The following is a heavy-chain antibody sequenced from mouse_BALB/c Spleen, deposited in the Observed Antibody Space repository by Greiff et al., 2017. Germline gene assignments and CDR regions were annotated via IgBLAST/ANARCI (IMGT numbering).Heavy chain of an antibody. Sequence: QVQLQQSGPGLVAPSPSLSITCTVSGFSLTSYDISWIRQPPGKGLEWLGVIWTGGGTNYNSAFMSRLSISKDNSKSQVFLKMNSLQTDDTAIYYCVRPSSLYAMDYWGQGTSVTVSS. CDR3: VRPSSLYAMDY. V-gene: IGHV2-9-2*01. CDR2: IWTGGGT. D-gene: IGHD1-1*01. J-gene: IGHJ4*01. CDR1: GFSLTSYD.